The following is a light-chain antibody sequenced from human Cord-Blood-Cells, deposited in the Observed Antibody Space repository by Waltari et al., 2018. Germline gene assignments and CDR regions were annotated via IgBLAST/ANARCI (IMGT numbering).Light chain of an antibody. CDR1: SSDVGGYNY. V-gene: IGLV2-14*01. CDR3: SSYTSSSTLYV. Sequence: QSALTQPASVSGSPGQSITISCTGTSSDVGGYNYVSWYQQHPGKAPKLMIYEVSSRPSGFSNRCSGSKSGNTASLTISGLQAEDEADYYCSSYTSSSTLYVFGTGTKVTVL. J-gene: IGLJ1*01. CDR2: EVS.